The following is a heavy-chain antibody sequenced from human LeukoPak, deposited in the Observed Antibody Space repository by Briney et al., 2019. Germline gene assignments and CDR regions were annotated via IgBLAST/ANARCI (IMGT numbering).Heavy chain of an antibody. J-gene: IGHJ4*02. CDR1: GFSVSSSY. D-gene: IGHD4/OR15-4a*01. CDR3: AKDPLGFQRGA. Sequence: PGGSLRLSCAASGFSVSSSYMYWVRQAPGKGLEWVSFFYRGDSTYYAESVRGRFTISRDNSKNTLYLQMNSLRVDDTAVYYCAKDPLGFQRGAWGQGTLVTVSS. CDR2: FYRGDST. V-gene: IGHV3-53*01.